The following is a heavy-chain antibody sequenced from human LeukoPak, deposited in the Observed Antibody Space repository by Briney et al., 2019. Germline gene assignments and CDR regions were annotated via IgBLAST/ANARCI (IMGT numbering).Heavy chain of an antibody. CDR2: IYHSGST. CDR1: GGSFSGYY. V-gene: IGHV4-34*01. D-gene: IGHD3-22*01. J-gene: IGHJ5*02. Sequence: KPSETLSLTCAVYGGSFSGYYWSWIRQPPGKGLEWIGYIYHSGSTYYNPSLKSRVTISVDTSKNQFSLKLSSVTAADTAVYYCARMYYYDSSGYYVVPYNWFDPWGQGTLVTVSS. CDR3: ARMYYYDSSGYYVVPYNWFDP.